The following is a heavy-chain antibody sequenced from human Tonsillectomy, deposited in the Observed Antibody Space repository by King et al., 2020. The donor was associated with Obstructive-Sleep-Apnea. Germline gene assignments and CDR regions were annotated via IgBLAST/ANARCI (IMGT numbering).Heavy chain of an antibody. CDR1: GFTFSSYA. D-gene: IGHD3-3*01. CDR2: ISGSGGST. V-gene: IGHV3-23*04. J-gene: IGHJ6*02. CDR3: AKWPPSTGERYDFWSGYFHYYYGMDV. Sequence: EVQLVESGGGLVQPGGSLRLSCAASGFTFSSYAMTWVRQAPGKGLEWVSGISGSGGSTYYADSVKGRFTISRDNSKNTLYLQMNSLRAEDTAVYYCAKWPPSTGERYDFWSGYFHYYYGMDVWGQGTTVTVSS.